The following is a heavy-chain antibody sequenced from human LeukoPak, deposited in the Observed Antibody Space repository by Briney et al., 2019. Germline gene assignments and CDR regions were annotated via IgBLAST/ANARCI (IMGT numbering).Heavy chain of an antibody. D-gene: IGHD2-2*01. V-gene: IGHV5-51*01. J-gene: IGHJ5*02. CDR1: GYSFTSYW. Sequence: GESLKISCKGSGYSFTSYWIGWVRQMPGKGLEWMGIVYPGDSDTRYSPPFQGQVTISADKSISTAYLQWSSLKASDTAMYYCARRTQGYCSSTSCSPENWFDPWGQGTLVTVSS. CDR2: VYPGDSDT. CDR3: ARRTQGYCSSTSCSPENWFDP.